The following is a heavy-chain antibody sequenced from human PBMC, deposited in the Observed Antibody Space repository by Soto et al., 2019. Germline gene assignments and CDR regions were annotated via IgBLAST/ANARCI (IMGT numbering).Heavy chain of an antibody. Sequence: QVQLQESGPGLVKPSQTLSLTCTVSGGSISSGDYYWSWIRQPPGKGLEWIGYIYYSGSTYYNPSLRSRVTISVDPSKNQFSLKLSSVTAADTAVYYCASSGRGLQAIEWFDPWGQGTLVTVSS. J-gene: IGHJ5*02. CDR1: GGSISSGDYY. V-gene: IGHV4-30-4*01. CDR2: IYYSGST. CDR3: ASSGRGLQAIEWFDP. D-gene: IGHD3-10*01.